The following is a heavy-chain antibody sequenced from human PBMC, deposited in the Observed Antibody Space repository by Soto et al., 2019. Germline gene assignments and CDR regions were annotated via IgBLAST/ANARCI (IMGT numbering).Heavy chain of an antibody. D-gene: IGHD3-10*01. V-gene: IGHV2-5*02. Sequence: QITLKESGPTLVKPTQTLTLTCTFSGFSLTTSGVGVGWIRQPPGKALEWLALIYWDDDKRYSPSLKSRLTIPKDTSTNQVVLTMTNMDPVDTATYFCAHSDASGEFDSWGQGTLGTVSS. CDR1: GFSLTTSGVG. CDR2: IYWDDDK. J-gene: IGHJ5*01. CDR3: AHSDASGEFDS.